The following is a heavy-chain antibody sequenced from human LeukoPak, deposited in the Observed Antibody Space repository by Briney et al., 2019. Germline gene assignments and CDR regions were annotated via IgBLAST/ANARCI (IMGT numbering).Heavy chain of an antibody. CDR2: ISSSGSTI. Sequence: GGSLRLSCAASGFTFSSYEMNWVRQAPGKGLEWVSYISSSGSTIYYADSVKGRFTISRDNSKNTLYLQMNSLRAEDTAVYYCAKDDYDSSGLYTYWGQGTLVTVSS. CDR3: AKDDYDSSGLYTY. D-gene: IGHD3-22*01. CDR1: GFTFSSYE. V-gene: IGHV3-48*03. J-gene: IGHJ4*02.